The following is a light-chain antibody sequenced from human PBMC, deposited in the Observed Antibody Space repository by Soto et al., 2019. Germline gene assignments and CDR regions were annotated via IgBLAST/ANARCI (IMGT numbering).Light chain of an antibody. V-gene: IGKV3-15*01. CDR2: AAS. CDR1: QSVSSN. Sequence: EIVMTQSPATLSVSPGERATLSCRANQSVSSNLAWYQHIPGQAPRLLIYAASTRATGIPTRFSGSGSGTEFTLTISSLQSEDFAVYYCQHYSNWPPTFGPGTKVEIK. J-gene: IGKJ3*01. CDR3: QHYSNWPPT.